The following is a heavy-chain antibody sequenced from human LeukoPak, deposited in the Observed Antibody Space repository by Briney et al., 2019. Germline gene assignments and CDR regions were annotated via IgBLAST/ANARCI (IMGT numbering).Heavy chain of an antibody. Sequence: ASVTVSCTASGYTFTSYGISWVRQAPGQGLEWMGWISAYNGNTNYAQKLQGRVTMTTDTSTSTAYMELRSLRSDDTAVYYCARGLSSGWYGEGNYFDYWGQGTLVTVSS. V-gene: IGHV1-18*01. CDR2: ISAYNGNT. D-gene: IGHD6-19*01. CDR1: GYTFTSYG. J-gene: IGHJ4*02. CDR3: ARGLSSGWYGEGNYFDY.